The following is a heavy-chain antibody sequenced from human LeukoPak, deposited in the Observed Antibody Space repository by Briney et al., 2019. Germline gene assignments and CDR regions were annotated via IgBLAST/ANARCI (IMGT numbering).Heavy chain of an antibody. CDR2: IWYDGSNK. D-gene: IGHD3-10*01. V-gene: IGHV3-33*01. CDR3: ARDPSLYFGSHPGNYFDY. Sequence: GRSLTLSCAASGFTFSSYGMHWVRQAPGKGLEWVAVIWYDGSNKYYADSVKGRFTISRDNSKNTLYLQMNSLRAEDTAVYYCARDPSLYFGSHPGNYFDYWGQGTLVTVSS. CDR1: GFTFSSYG. J-gene: IGHJ4*02.